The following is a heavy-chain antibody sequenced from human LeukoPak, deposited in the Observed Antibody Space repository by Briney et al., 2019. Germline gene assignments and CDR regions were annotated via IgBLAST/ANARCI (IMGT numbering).Heavy chain of an antibody. D-gene: IGHD6-13*01. CDR2: IYYSGST. V-gene: IGHV4-59*11. CDR3: ARVPPPVAAAGTPWFDP. CDR1: GGTISSHY. Sequence: MPSETLSLTCTVSGGTISSHYWSWIRQPPGKGLEWIGYIYYSGSTNYNTPLKSRVTISVDTSKNQFSLKLSSVTAADTAVYYCARVPPPVAAAGTPWFDPWGQGTLVTVSS. J-gene: IGHJ5*02.